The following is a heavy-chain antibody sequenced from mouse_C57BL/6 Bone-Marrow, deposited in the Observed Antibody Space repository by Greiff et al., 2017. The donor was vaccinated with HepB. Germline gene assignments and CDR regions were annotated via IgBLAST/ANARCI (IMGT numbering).Heavy chain of an antibody. D-gene: IGHD2-1*01. Sequence: GGGLVQPKGSLKLSCAASGFSFNTYAMTWVRQAPGKGLEWVARIRSKSNNYATYYADSVKDRFTISRDDSESMLYLQMNNLKTEDTAMYYCVRQGIYYGNYLFAYWGQGTLVTVSA. CDR3: VRQGIYYGNYLFAY. CDR1: GFSFNTYA. V-gene: IGHV10-1*01. J-gene: IGHJ3*01. CDR2: IRSKSNNYAT.